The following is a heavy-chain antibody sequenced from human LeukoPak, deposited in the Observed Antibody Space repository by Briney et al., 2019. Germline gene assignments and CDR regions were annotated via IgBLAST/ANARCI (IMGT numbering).Heavy chain of an antibody. D-gene: IGHD3-9*01. J-gene: IGHJ4*02. Sequence: AGSLTLSCAASGFTFSSYWMSWVRQPPGKGLEWVANIKQDGSQKYYVDSVKGRFTISRDNAKNSLYLQMNSLRAEDTAVYYCARSQGTVLRYFDFDYWGQGTLVTVSS. CDR3: ARSQGTVLRYFDFDY. V-gene: IGHV3-7*01. CDR2: IKQDGSQK. CDR1: GFTFSSYW.